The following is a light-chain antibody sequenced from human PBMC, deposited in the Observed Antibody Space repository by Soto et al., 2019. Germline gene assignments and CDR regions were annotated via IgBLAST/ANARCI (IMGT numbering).Light chain of an antibody. CDR1: QSISSW. CDR2: DAS. Sequence: IQLTQSPSSLSASLGDRVTITCRASQSISSWLAWYQQKPGKAPKLLIYDASSLESGVPSRFSGSGSGTEFTLTISSLQPDDFATYYCQQYNSYWRTFGQGTKVDI. J-gene: IGKJ1*01. V-gene: IGKV1-5*01. CDR3: QQYNSYWRT.